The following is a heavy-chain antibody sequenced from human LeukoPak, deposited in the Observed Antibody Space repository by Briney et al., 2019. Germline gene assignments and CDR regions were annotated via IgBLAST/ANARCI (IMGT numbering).Heavy chain of an antibody. J-gene: IGHJ6*03. CDR1: GFTFSSYG. D-gene: IGHD3-9*01. CDR3: AKESELRYFDWNNPGYYYYYYMDV. V-gene: IGHV3-23*01. CDR2: ISGSGGST. Sequence: GGSLRLSCAASGFTFSSYGMSWVRQAPGKGLEWVSAISGSGGSTYYADSVKGRFTISRDNSKNTLYLQMNSLRAEDTAVYYCAKESELRYFDWNNPGYYYYYYMDVWGKGTTVTISS.